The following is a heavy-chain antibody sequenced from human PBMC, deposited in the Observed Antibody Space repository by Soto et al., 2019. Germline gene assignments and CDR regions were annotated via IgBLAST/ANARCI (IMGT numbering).Heavy chain of an antibody. CDR1: GYTFTGYY. J-gene: IGHJ5*01. Sequence: ASVKVSCKASGYTFTGYYMHWVRQAPGQGLEWMGWINPNSGDTKNAQKFQGRVTMTRDTSISTAYMELSRLTSDDTAVYYCAGDMAVAGTSVFDCWGQGNLVTVSS. D-gene: IGHD6-19*01. V-gene: IGHV1-2*02. CDR3: AGDMAVAGTSVFDC. CDR2: INPNSGDT.